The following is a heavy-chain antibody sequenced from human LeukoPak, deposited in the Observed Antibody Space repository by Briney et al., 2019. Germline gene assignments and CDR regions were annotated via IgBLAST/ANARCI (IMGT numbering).Heavy chain of an antibody. CDR1: GFTFSSYA. V-gene: IGHV3-23*01. CDR2: ISGSGGST. D-gene: IGHD3-3*01. J-gene: IGHJ4*02. Sequence: PGGSLRLSCAASGFTFSSYAMSWVRQAPGKGLEWVSAISGSGGSTYYADSVKGRFTISRDNSKSTLYLQMNSLRAEDTAVYYCAKDPVHYDFWSGYLFGGQGTLVTVSS. CDR3: AKDPVHYDFWSGYLF.